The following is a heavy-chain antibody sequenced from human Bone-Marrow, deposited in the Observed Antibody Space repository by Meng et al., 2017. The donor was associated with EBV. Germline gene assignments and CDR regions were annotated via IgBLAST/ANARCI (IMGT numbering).Heavy chain of an antibody. Sequence: QWQLVRSGGGGRKPGPSVKVSCEVSGGRFSNYAISWVRQAPGQGLEWMGEIIPLFGTVIYAQTMQDRVTFTADESTKTAHMELNSLRFGDTAVYYCARDREGAAAGTLGYWGQGTLVTVSS. V-gene: IGHV1-69*01. D-gene: IGHD6-13*01. CDR2: IIPLFGTV. CDR3: ARDREGAAAGTLGY. J-gene: IGHJ4*02. CDR1: GGRFSNYA.